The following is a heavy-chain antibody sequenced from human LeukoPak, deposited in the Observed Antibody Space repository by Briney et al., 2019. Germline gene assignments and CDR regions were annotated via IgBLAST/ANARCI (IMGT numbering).Heavy chain of an antibody. Sequence: GRSLRLSCAASGFTFSGYAMHWVRQAPGKGLEWVAAISYDGSNKYYADSVNGRFTISRDNSKNTLYLQMNSLRADDTAVYYCARGTYYFHNSDPSGAFDIWGQGTMVTVSS. D-gene: IGHD3-22*01. CDR2: ISYDGSNK. CDR3: ARGTYYFHNSDPSGAFDI. V-gene: IGHV3-30-3*01. J-gene: IGHJ3*02. CDR1: GFTFSGYA.